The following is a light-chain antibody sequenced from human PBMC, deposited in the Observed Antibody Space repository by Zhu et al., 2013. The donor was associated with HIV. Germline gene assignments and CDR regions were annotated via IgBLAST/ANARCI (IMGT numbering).Light chain of an antibody. Sequence: EIVLTQSPGTLSLSPGEGATLSCRASQSFSSGYLAWYQHKPGQAPRLLIYATSSRATGIPDRFSGSGSRTDFTLTISSLQPEDFATYYCLQDYNFPYTFGQGTKLEIK. CDR2: ATS. V-gene: IGKV3-20*01. CDR3: LQDYNFPYT. J-gene: IGKJ2*01. CDR1: QSFSSGY.